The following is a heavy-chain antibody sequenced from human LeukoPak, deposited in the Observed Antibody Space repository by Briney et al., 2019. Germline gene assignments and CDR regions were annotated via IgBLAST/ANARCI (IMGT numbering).Heavy chain of an antibody. CDR3: ARSRASENNDAFDI. J-gene: IGHJ3*02. V-gene: IGHV3-30-3*01. Sequence: GRSLRLSCAASGFTFSSYAMHWVRQAPGKELEWVAVISYDGSNKYYADSVKGRFTISRDNSKNPLYLQMNSLRAEDTAVYYCARSRASENNDAFDIWGQGTMVTVSS. D-gene: IGHD2-2*01. CDR2: ISYDGSNK. CDR1: GFTFSSYA.